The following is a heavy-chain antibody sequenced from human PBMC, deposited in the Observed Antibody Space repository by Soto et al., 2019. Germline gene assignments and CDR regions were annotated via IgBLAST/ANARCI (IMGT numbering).Heavy chain of an antibody. V-gene: IGHV3-23*01. CDR3: DKDYTLSGNYEDLDY. J-gene: IGHJ4*02. D-gene: IGHD1-26*01. Sequence: PGWSLRLSCAASGFTFSGYAMTWVRQAPGKGLEWVSALTPGGETTYHIDSVKGRFTISRDNAKNTLYLQMNSLTDADTAVYYCDKDYTLSGNYEDLDYCGQGTLVTLSA. CDR1: GFTFSGYA. CDR2: LTPGGETT.